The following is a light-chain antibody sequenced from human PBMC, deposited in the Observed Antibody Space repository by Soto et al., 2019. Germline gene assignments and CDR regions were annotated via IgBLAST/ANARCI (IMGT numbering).Light chain of an antibody. Sequence: VLTKSPGTLSLSPGERATLSCRASQTARNNYLAWYQQKPGQAPRLLIYDASSRATGIPDRFSGSGSGTEFTLTISRLQPDDFAPYYCQQYNSYPWTFGQGTKVDI. CDR2: DAS. V-gene: IGKV3-20*01. J-gene: IGKJ1*01. CDR1: QTARNNY. CDR3: QQYNSYPWT.